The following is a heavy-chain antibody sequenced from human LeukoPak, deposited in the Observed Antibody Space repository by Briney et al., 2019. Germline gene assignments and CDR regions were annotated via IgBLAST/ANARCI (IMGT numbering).Heavy chain of an antibody. CDR3: ARVVFRYFGYDY. J-gene: IGHJ4*02. CDR1: GVSFSGYY. Sequence: SETLSLTCAVYGVSFSGYYWSWIRQPPGKGLEWIGEINHSGSTNYNPSLKSRVTISVDTSKNQFSLKLSSVTAADTAVYYCARVVFRYFGYDYWGQGTLVTVSS. V-gene: IGHV4-34*01. CDR2: INHSGST. D-gene: IGHD3-9*01.